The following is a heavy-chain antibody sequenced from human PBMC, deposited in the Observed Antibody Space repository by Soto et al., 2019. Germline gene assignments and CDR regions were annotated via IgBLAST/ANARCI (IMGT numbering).Heavy chain of an antibody. Sequence: QMHLQESGPGLVKPSETLSLTCNVSGGSISSSDYYWGWVRQPPGEGLEWIGSIYYNGRTNYNPSVNSRVTISQDTSKNQFFLKMRSVDAADTAVYYCARQEGYLAGCQGFWGQGTLVTVSS. CDR1: GGSISSSDYY. CDR2: IYYNGRT. D-gene: IGHD3-22*01. CDR3: ARQEGYLAGCQGF. V-gene: IGHV4-39*01. J-gene: IGHJ4*02.